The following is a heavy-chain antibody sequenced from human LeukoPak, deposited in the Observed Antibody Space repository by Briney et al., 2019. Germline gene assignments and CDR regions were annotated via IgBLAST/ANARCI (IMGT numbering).Heavy chain of an antibody. CDR3: ARPIHYELLDGFDI. D-gene: IGHD2-2*01. V-gene: IGHV4-4*09. CDR2: IYTSGST. J-gene: IGHJ3*02. Sequence: SETLSLTCTLSGGSISSYYWSWIRQPPGKGRGWIGYIYTSGSTHNIPSHKSRVTISVDTSKNQFSLKLSSVTAADTAVYDCARPIHYELLDGFDIWGQGTMVTVSS. CDR1: GGSISSYY.